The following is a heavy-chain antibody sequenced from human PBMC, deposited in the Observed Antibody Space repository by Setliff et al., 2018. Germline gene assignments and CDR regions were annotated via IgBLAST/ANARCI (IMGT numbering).Heavy chain of an antibody. CDR3: ARGGYSYGYDHGFDI. Sequence: ASVKVSCKASGYSFSDYGISWVRQAPGQGLEWMGWISAYNGNTKYAQKLQGRVTMATDISTSTAYMELRSLRSDDTAVYYCARGGYSYGYDHGFDIWGQGTMVT. CDR1: GYSFSDYG. D-gene: IGHD5-18*01. V-gene: IGHV1-18*01. J-gene: IGHJ3*02. CDR2: ISAYNGNT.